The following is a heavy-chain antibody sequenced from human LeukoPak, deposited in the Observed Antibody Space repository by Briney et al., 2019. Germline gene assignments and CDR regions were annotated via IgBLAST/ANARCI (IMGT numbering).Heavy chain of an antibody. Sequence: ASVKVSCKAPGNTFAGHNIHWMRQAPGQGLELMGWINPDRGGTDYARQFQGRVTMTSDTSIRAAYMELSSLVSEDSAVYYCARDKRLWFGELCDYWGQGTLVTVSS. J-gene: IGHJ4*02. V-gene: IGHV1-2*02. CDR2: INPDRGGT. CDR3: ARDKRLWFGELCDY. D-gene: IGHD3-10*01. CDR1: GNTFAGHN.